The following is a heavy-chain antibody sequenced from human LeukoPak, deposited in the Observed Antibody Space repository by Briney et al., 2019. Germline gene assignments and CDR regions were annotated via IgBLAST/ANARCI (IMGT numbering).Heavy chain of an antibody. Sequence: PSETLSLTCTVYGGSFSGYYWTWIRQPPGKGLEWIGEIHYSGSATYNPSLKSRVTISVDTSKNQFSLKMNSVTAADTAVYYCARGQWFRAFWSRGTPVTVSS. D-gene: IGHD3-10*01. V-gene: IGHV4-34*01. CDR1: GGSFSGYY. CDR2: IHYSGSA. CDR3: ARGQWFRAF. J-gene: IGHJ4*02.